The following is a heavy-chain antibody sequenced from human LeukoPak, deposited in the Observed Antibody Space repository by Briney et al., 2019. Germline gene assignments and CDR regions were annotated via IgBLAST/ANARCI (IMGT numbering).Heavy chain of an antibody. CDR2: IYYSGST. Sequence: SETLSLTCTVSGGSISSGGYYWSWIRQHPGKGLEWTGYIYYSGSTYYNPSLKSRVTISVDTFKNQFSLKLSSVTAADTAVYYCARGGGVLRYFDWPSYFDYWGQGTLVTVSS. V-gene: IGHV4-31*03. J-gene: IGHJ4*02. CDR3: ARGGGVLRYFDWPSYFDY. CDR1: GGSISSGGYY. D-gene: IGHD3-9*01.